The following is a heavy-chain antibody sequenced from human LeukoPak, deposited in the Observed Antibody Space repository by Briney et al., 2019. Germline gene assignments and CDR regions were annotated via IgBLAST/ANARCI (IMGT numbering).Heavy chain of an antibody. J-gene: IGHJ4*02. CDR2: ISWNSGTI. D-gene: IGHD2-8*01. Sequence: GRSLRLSCAASGFTSDDYAMHWARQAPGKALEWVSGISWNSGTIDYADSVKGRFTISRDNAKNSLYLQMNSLRAEDTAFYYCAKAVYSPYIDYWGQGTLVTVSS. CDR3: AKAVYSPYIDY. CDR1: GFTSDDYA. V-gene: IGHV3-9*02.